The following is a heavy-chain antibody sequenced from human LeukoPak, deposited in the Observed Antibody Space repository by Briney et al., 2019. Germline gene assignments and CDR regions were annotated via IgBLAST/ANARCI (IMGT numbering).Heavy chain of an antibody. D-gene: IGHD3-10*01. Sequence: GASVKVSCKASGGTFSSYAISWVRQAPGQGLEWLGGIIPIFGTANYAQKFQGRVTITADESTSTAYMELSSLRSEDTAVYYCAGGVVRGVELSYYMDVWGKGTTVTISS. CDR1: GGTFSSYA. V-gene: IGHV1-69*13. CDR3: AGGVVRGVELSYYMDV. J-gene: IGHJ6*03. CDR2: IIPIFGTA.